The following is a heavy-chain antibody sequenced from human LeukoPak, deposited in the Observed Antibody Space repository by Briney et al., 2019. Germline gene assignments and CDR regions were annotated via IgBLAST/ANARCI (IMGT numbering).Heavy chain of an antibody. CDR2: IYYSGST. CDR1: GGSISSYY. CDR3: ARDFSY. V-gene: IGHV4-59*12. Sequence: SETLSLTCTVSGGSISSYYWSWIRQPPGKGLEWIGYIYYSGSTNYNPSLKSRVTISVDTSKNQFSLKLSSVTAADTAVYYCARDFSYWGQGTLVTVSS. J-gene: IGHJ4*02.